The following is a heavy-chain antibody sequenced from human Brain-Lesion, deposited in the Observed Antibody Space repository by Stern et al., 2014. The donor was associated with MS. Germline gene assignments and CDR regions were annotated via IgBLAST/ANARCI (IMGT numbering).Heavy chain of an antibody. CDR3: ARDVGYGDYGTLVLGY. CDR1: GFTFSSYV. D-gene: IGHD4-17*01. J-gene: IGHJ4*02. V-gene: IGHV3-33*01. Sequence: QVQLVQSGGGVVQPGGSLRLSCAASGFTFSSYVMHWVRQAPGKGLEWVAVIWNDGTNKFYADSVKGRFTISRGNSQNTLHLQMNSLRVEDTAVYYCARDVGYGDYGTLVLGYWGQGTLVTVSS. CDR2: IWNDGTNK.